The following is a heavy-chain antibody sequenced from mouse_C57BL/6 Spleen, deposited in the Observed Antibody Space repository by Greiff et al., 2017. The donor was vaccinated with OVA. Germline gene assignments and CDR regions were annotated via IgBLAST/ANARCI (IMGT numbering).Heavy chain of an antibody. CDR2: IDPSDSYT. V-gene: IGHV1-50*01. Sequence: QVQLQQSGAELVKPGASVKLSCKASGYTFTSYWMQWVKQRPGQGLEWIGEIDPSDSYTNYNQKFKGKATLTVDTSSSTAYMQLSSLTSEDSAVYYCARWGNYVDYWGKGTTLTVSS. CDR1: GYTFTSYW. J-gene: IGHJ2*01. CDR3: ARWGNYVDY.